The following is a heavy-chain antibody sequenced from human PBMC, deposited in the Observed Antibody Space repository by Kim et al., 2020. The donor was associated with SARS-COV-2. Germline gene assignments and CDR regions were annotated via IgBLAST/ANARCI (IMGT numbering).Heavy chain of an antibody. D-gene: IGHD5-18*01. CDR1: GYSFTNYW. Sequence: GESLKISCKGSGYSFTNYWIGWVRQMPGKGLEWMGLIHPSDSETRYSPSFQGQVTFSADKSITPAYMQWSSLKTSDTAIYFCARVVNGYRGDYWGQGTLVTVSS. V-gene: IGHV5-51*01. CDR3: ARVVNGYRGDY. CDR2: IHPSDSET. J-gene: IGHJ4*02.